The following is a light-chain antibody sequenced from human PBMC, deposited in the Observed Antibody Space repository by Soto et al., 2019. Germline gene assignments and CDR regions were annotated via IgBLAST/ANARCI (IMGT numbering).Light chain of an antibody. J-gene: IGKJ4*01. Sequence: DIQMTQSPSTLSAAVGDRVTITCRASQSISDWLAWYEQKPGKAPKLLIYKASMLEDGVPSRFNGSGSGTGFTRTIDSLQPDDFATYYCQQYDSYPLSFGGGTKVQIK. CDR1: QSISDW. CDR2: KAS. CDR3: QQYDSYPLS. V-gene: IGKV1-5*03.